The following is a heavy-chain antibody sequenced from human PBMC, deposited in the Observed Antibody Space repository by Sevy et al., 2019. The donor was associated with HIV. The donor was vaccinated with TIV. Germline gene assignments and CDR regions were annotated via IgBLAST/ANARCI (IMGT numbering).Heavy chain of an antibody. Sequence: GGSLRLSCAASGFTFTNYGMHWVRQAPGKGLEWVSGISNSGANTYYAGSLRGRFTVSSDNSKNTVYLQLNSLRAEDTAIYYGAKEWTLLSDWYGEFDYWGQGTLVTVSS. D-gene: IGHD6-19*01. CDR1: GFTFTNYG. CDR2: ISNSGANT. CDR3: AKEWTLLSDWYGEFDY. J-gene: IGHJ4*02. V-gene: IGHV3-23*01.